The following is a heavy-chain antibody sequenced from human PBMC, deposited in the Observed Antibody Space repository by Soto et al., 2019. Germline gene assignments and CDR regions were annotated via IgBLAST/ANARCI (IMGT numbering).Heavy chain of an antibody. CDR1: GGTFSSYA. CDR3: ARGGAYYYDSSGYYYGLD. V-gene: IGHV1-69*01. Sequence: QVQLVQSGAEVKKPGSSVKVSCKASGGTFSSYAISWVRQAPGQGLEWMGGIIPIFGTANYAQKFQGRVTITADESTSTAYMELSSLRAEDTAVYYCARGGAYYYDSSGYYYGLDWGQGTLVTVSS. D-gene: IGHD3-22*01. CDR2: IIPIFGTA. J-gene: IGHJ4*02.